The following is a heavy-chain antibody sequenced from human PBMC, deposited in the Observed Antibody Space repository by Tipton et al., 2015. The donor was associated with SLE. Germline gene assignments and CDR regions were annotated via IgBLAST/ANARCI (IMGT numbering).Heavy chain of an antibody. CDR3: ARGWGYDSLYYYYGMDV. Sequence: TLSLTCSIYGGSFGGYYWSWIRQPPGKGLEWIGEINHGGSTNYNPSLKSRVTISVDTSKNQFSLKLSSVTAADTAVYYCARGWGYDSLYYYYGMDVWGQGTTVTVSS. CDR2: INHGGST. D-gene: IGHD5-12*01. J-gene: IGHJ6*02. CDR1: GGSFGGYY. V-gene: IGHV4-34*01.